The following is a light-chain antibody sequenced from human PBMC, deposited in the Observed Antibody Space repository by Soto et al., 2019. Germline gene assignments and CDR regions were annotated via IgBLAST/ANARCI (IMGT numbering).Light chain of an antibody. CDR2: GAS. CDR3: HQRFT. J-gene: IGKJ3*01. Sequence: EIVLTQSPGTLSLSPGERATLSCRASQSVSSSYLAWYQQKPGQAPRLLIYGASSRATGIPDRFSGSGSGKDFTLTISRLEPEDFAVYYCHQRFTFGPGTKVAIK. V-gene: IGKV3-20*01. CDR1: QSVSSSY.